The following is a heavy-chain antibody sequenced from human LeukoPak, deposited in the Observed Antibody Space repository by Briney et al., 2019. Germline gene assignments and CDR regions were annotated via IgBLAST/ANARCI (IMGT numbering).Heavy chain of an antibody. CDR3: AVRGGDDSSGYYYY. CDR1: GGSVSSGSYY. CDR2: IYYSGST. Sequence: SETLSLTCTVSGGSVSSGSYYWSWIRQPPGKGLEWIGYIYYSGSTNYNPSLKSRVTISVDTSKNQFSLKLSSVTAADTAVYYCAVRGGDDSSGYYYYWGQGTLVTVSS. J-gene: IGHJ4*02. D-gene: IGHD3-22*01. V-gene: IGHV4-61*01.